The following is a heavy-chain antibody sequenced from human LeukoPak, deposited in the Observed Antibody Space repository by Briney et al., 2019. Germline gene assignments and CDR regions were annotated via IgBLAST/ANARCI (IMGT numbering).Heavy chain of an antibody. Sequence: PGGSLRLSCAASGFTFSDYAMHWVRQAPGKGLEWVAVISYDGSNKYYADSVKGRFTISRDNSKNTLYLQMNSLRAEDTAVYYCASPFWSGYYQAMDVWGQGTTVTVSS. CDR3: ASPFWSGYYQAMDV. D-gene: IGHD3-3*01. J-gene: IGHJ6*02. V-gene: IGHV3-30-3*01. CDR1: GFTFSDYA. CDR2: ISYDGSNK.